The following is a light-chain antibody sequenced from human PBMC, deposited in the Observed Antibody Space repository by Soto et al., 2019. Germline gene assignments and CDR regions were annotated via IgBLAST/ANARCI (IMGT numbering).Light chain of an antibody. J-gene: IGKJ2*01. CDR2: DSS. Sequence: EIVLTQSPATLSLSPGERATLSCRASQSISRYLAWYQQKPGQAPRLLIYDSSNRATGIPGRFSGSGPGTDFTLTISSLEPEDFAVYYCQQRSNGPAFTFGQGTKLEIK. V-gene: IGKV3-11*01. CDR1: QSISRY. CDR3: QQRSNGPAFT.